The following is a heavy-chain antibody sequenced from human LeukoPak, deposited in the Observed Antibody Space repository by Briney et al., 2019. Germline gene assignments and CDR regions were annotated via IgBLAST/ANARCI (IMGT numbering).Heavy chain of an antibody. V-gene: IGHV4-4*07. Sequence: SETLSLTCTVSGGSISSYYWSWIRQPAGKGLEWIGRIYTSGSTNYNPSPKSRVTMSVDTSKNQFSLKLSSVTAADTAVYYCARAHPYDSSGYYLYYFDYWGQGTLVTVSS. J-gene: IGHJ4*02. D-gene: IGHD3-22*01. CDR3: ARAHPYDSSGYYLYYFDY. CDR2: IYTSGST. CDR1: GGSISSYY.